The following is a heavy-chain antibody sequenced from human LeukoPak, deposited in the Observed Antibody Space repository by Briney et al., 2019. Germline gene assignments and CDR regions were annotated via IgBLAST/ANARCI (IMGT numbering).Heavy chain of an antibody. V-gene: IGHV1-69*13. Sequence: ASVKVSCKASGGTFSSYAISWVRQAPGQGLEWMGGIIPIFGTANYAQKFQGRVTITADESTSTAYMELSSLRSEDTAVYYCARHDAYYDFWSGYGTYYYYGMDVWGQGTTVTVS. CDR1: GGTFSSYA. CDR2: IIPIFGTA. D-gene: IGHD3-3*01. J-gene: IGHJ6*02. CDR3: ARHDAYYDFWSGYGTYYYYGMDV.